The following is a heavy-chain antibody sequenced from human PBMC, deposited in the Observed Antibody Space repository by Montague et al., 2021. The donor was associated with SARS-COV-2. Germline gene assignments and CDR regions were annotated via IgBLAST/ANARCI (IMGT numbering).Heavy chain of an antibody. J-gene: IGHJ6*02. V-gene: IGHV3-13*01. CDR1: GFIISVYD. D-gene: IGHD6-6*01. Sequence: SLRLSCAASGFIISVYDMHWVRQVPGKGLEWVSAIGTRGDTYYPDSVEGRFTMSRENAENTLCLQMSSLRAGDTAVYYCARAPPYSSASWGYYGMDVWGQGTTVTVSS. CDR2: IGTRGDT. CDR3: ARAPPYSSASWGYYGMDV.